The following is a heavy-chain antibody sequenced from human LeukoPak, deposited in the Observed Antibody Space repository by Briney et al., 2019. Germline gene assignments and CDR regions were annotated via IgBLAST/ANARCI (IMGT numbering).Heavy chain of an antibody. CDR2: INHSGSA. J-gene: IGHJ4*02. V-gene: IGHV4-39*07. D-gene: IGHD4-17*01. Sequence: SETLSLTCTVSGGSISRSSYYWGWIRQPPGKGLEWIGEINHSGSANYSPSLSSRVTISLDMSENQFSLKLTSVTAADTAVYYCARGQGTVTTHWGQGTLVTVSS. CDR1: GGSISRSSYY. CDR3: ARGQGTVTTH.